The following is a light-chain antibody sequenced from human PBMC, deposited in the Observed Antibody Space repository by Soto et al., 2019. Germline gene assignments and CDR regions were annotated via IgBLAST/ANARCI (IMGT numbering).Light chain of an antibody. Sequence: PLTESPSSLSAYVRDKVTITCRASQSISSWLAWYQQKPGKAPKLLIYDASSLESGVPSRFSGSGSGTEFTLTISSLQPDDFATYYCQQYNSYPWTFGQASKVDI. J-gene: IGKJ1*01. CDR2: DAS. CDR1: QSISSW. V-gene: IGKV1-5*01. CDR3: QQYNSYPWT.